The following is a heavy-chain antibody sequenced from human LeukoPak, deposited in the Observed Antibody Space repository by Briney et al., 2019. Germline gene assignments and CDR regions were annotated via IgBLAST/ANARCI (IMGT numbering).Heavy chain of an antibody. CDR2: ISAYNGNT. CDR1: GYTFTSYG. CDR3: ARDHEYSSSWYRGGGYFDY. Sequence: ASVKVSCKASGYTFTSYGISWVRQAPGQGLEWMGWISAYNGNTNYAQKLQGRVTMTTDTSTSTAYMELRSLRSDDTAVYYCARDHEYSSSWYRGGGYFDYWGQGTLVTVSS. J-gene: IGHJ4*02. V-gene: IGHV1-18*01. D-gene: IGHD6-13*01.